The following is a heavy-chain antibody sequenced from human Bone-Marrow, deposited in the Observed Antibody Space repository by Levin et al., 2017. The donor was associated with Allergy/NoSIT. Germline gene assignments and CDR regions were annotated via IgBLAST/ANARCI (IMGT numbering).Heavy chain of an antibody. CDR2: IYSGGST. V-gene: IGHV3-53*01. D-gene: IGHD6-6*01. J-gene: IGHJ4*02. CDR1: GFTFSSNY. Sequence: GGSLRLSCAASGFTFSSNYMSWVRQAPGKGLEWVSVIYSGGSTYYADSVKGRFTISRDNSKNTLYLQMNSLRAEDTAVYYCARAPSIAGRHWFFDYWGQGTLVTVSS. CDR3: ARAPSIAGRHWFFDY.